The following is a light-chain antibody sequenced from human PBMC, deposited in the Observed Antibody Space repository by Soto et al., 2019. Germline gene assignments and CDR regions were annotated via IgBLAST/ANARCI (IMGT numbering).Light chain of an antibody. CDR2: GAS. J-gene: IGKJ1*01. CDR1: QGIGNA. CDR3: LQDINYPWT. V-gene: IGKV1-6*01. Sequence: ALPMTPAPSSLSASLGDRVPLSCRASQGIGNALGWYQQKPGKPPKVLIYGASNLQSGVPPRFSGSGSGTDFTLAISSLQPEDSATYYCLQDINYPWTFGQGTKVDIK.